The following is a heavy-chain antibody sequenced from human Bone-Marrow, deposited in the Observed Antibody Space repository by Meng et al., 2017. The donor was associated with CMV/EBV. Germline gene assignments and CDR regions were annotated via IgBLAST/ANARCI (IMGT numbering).Heavy chain of an antibody. V-gene: IGHV1-69*05. CDR1: GYTFTTYD. Sequence: SVKVFCKASGYTFTTYDINWVRQAPGQGLEWMGGIIPIFGTANYAQKFQGRVTITTDESTSTAYMELSSLRSEDTAVYYCARDPQIRFLEWDASWWFDPWGQGTLVTVSS. CDR2: IIPIFGTA. CDR3: ARDPQIRFLEWDASWWFDP. D-gene: IGHD3-3*01. J-gene: IGHJ5*02.